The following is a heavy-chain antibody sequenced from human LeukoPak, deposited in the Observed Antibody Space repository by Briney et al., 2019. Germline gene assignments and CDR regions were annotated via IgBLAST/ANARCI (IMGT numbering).Heavy chain of an antibody. D-gene: IGHD3-16*01. V-gene: IGHV1-46*01. CDR3: ARESLIRGGIDY. CDR1: GYTFTSYY. Sequence: ASVTVSCKASGYTFTSYYMHWVRQAPGQGLEWMGIINPSGGSTSYAQKFQGRVTMTRDTSTSTVYMELSSLRSEDTAVYYCARESLIRGGIDYWGQGTLVTVSS. CDR2: INPSGGST. J-gene: IGHJ4*02.